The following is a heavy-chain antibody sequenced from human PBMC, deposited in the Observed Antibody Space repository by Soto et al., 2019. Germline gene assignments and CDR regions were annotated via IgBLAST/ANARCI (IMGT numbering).Heavy chain of an antibody. CDR2: MNPNSGNT. CDR3: ARFCTNGVCKSYYYYGMDV. Sequence: GASVKVSCKASGYTFTSYDINWVRQATGQGLEWMGWMNPNSGNTGYAQKFQGRVTMTRNTSISTAYMELSSLRSEDTAVYYCARFCTNGVCKSYYYYGMDVWGQGTTVTVSS. CDR1: GYTFTSYD. J-gene: IGHJ6*02. D-gene: IGHD2-8*01. V-gene: IGHV1-8*01.